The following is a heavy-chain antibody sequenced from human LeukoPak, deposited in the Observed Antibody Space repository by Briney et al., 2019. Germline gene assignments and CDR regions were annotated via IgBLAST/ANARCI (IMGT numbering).Heavy chain of an antibody. CDR3: ARDPGSSAFDL. CDR2: INRDSSVK. V-gene: IGHV3-7*01. CDR1: GFTFSNYT. D-gene: IGHD1-14*01. J-gene: IGHJ4*02. Sequence: HPGGSLRLSCAASGFTFSNYTMSWVRQTPEKGLEFVANINRDSSVKNYVDSVKGRFTISRDNAKKSLFLELNSLRADDTAVFYCARDPGSSAFDLWGQGSLVTVST.